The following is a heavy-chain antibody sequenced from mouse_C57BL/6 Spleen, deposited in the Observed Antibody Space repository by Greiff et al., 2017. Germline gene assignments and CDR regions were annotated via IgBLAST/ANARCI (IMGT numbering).Heavy chain of an antibody. V-gene: IGHV5-16*01. CDR3: ARLLYYGSSHWYFDV. Sequence: EVQVVESEGGLVQPGSSMKLSCTASGFTFSDYYMAWVRQVPEKGLEWVANINYDGSSTYYLDSLKSRFIISRDNAKNILYLQMSSLKSEDTATYYCARLLYYGSSHWYFDVWGTGTTVTVSS. D-gene: IGHD1-1*01. CDR1: GFTFSDYY. J-gene: IGHJ1*03. CDR2: INYDGSST.